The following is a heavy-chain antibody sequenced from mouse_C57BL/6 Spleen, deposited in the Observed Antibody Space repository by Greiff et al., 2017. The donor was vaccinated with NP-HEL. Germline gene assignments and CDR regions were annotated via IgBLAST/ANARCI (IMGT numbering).Heavy chain of an antibody. CDR3: ARLIRNYLDY. Sequence: VQLQQPGAELVMPGASVKLSCKASGYTFTSYWMHWVKQRPGQGLEWIGEIDPSDSYTNYNQKFKGKSTLTVDKSSSTAYMQLSSLTSEDSAVYYCARLIRNYLDYWGQGTTLTVSS. J-gene: IGHJ2*01. CDR1: GYTFTSYW. CDR2: IDPSDSYT. V-gene: IGHV1-69*01. D-gene: IGHD1-1*01.